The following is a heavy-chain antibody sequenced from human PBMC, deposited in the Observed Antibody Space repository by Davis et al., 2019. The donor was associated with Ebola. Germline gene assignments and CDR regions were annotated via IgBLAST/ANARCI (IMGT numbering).Heavy chain of an antibody. CDR3: ARDRNYGSGTPGDV. J-gene: IGHJ6*02. V-gene: IGHV3-21*01. Sequence: PGGSLRLSCAASGFTFGSYSMNWVRQAPGKGLEWVSSIGSDGIHAFHADSVKGRFTISRDNAKNSLYLQMNNLRADDSAIYFCARDRNYGSGTPGDVWGQGTTVTVSS. CDR1: GFTFGSYS. D-gene: IGHD3-10*01. CDR2: IGSDGIHA.